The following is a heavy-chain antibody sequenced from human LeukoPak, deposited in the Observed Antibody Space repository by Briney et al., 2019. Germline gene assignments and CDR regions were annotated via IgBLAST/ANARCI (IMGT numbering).Heavy chain of an antibody. CDR2: ISGSGGST. D-gene: IGHD3-10*01. CDR1: GYSFTSYW. Sequence: GESLKISCKGSGYSFTSYWIGWVRQAPGKGLEWVSAISGSGGSTYYADSVKGRFTISRDNAKNSLYLQMNSLRAEDTAVYYCARELYGSGSYYNGDVWGKGTTVTVSS. V-gene: IGHV3-23*01. CDR3: ARELYGSGSYYNGDV. J-gene: IGHJ6*04.